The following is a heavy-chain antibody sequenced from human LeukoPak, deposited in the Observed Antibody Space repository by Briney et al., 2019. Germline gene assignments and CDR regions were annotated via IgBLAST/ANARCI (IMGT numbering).Heavy chain of an antibody. D-gene: IGHD3-16*01. V-gene: IGHV3-30*18. CDR2: ISYDGSNK. Sequence: AGESLRLSCAASGFTFSSYGMHWVRQAPGKGLEWVAVISYDGSNKYYADSVKGRFTISRDNSKNTLYLQMNSLRAEDTAVYYCAKGFREGGALDYWGQGTLVTVSS. CDR1: GFTFSSYG. CDR3: AKGFREGGALDY. J-gene: IGHJ4*02.